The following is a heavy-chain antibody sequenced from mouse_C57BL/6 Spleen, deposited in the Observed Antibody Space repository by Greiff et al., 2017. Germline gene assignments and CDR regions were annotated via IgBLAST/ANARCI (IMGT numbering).Heavy chain of an antibody. V-gene: IGHV1-78*01. CDR1: GYTFTDHT. J-gene: IGHJ1*03. CDR2: IYPRDGST. Sequence: VKLQESDAELVKPGASVKISCKVSGYTFTDHTIHWMKQRPEQGLEWIGYIYPRDGSTKYNEKLKGKATLTADKSSSTAYMQLNSLTSEDSAVYFCARYELHWYFDVWGTGTTVTVSS. D-gene: IGHD1-1*01. CDR3: ARYELHWYFDV.